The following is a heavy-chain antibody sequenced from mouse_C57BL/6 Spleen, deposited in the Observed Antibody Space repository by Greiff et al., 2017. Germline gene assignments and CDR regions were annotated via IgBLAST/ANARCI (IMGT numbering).Heavy chain of an antibody. CDR3: ARGRYFDY. V-gene: IGHV1-63*01. CDR2: IYPGGGYT. CDR1: GYTFTNYW. J-gene: IGHJ2*01. Sequence: VMLVESGAELVRPGTSVKMSCKASGYTFTNYWIGWAKQRPGHGLEWIGDIYPGGGYTNYNEKFKGKATLTADKSSSTAYMQFSSLTSEDSAIYYCARGRYFDYWGQGTTLTVSS.